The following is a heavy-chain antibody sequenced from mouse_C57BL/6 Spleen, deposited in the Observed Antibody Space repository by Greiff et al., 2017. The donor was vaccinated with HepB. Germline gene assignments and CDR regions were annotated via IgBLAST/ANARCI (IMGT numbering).Heavy chain of an antibody. V-gene: IGHV1-82*01. J-gene: IGHJ2*01. CDR1: GYAFSSSW. D-gene: IGHD4-1*02. CDR2: IYPGDGDT. Sequence: QVQLQQSGPELVKPGASVKISCKASGYAFSSSWMNWVKQRPGKGLEWIGRIYPGDGDTNYNGKFKGKATLTADKSSSTAYMQLSSLTSEDSAVYFCARSTEDYFDYWGQGTTLTVSS. CDR3: ARSTEDYFDY.